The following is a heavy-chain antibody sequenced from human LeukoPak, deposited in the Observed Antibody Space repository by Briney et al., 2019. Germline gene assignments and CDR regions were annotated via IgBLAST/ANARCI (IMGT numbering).Heavy chain of an antibody. CDR1: GGSIRSTSYY. V-gene: IGHV4-39*07. CDR3: ARGASRSFDY. Sequence: SETLSLTCSVSGGSIRSTSYYWAWIRQPPGKGLEWIGSLHSTGTTNYNPSLKSRVTISVDTSKNQFSLKLSSVTAADTAVYFCARGASRSFDYWGQGTLVTVSS. J-gene: IGHJ4*02. CDR2: LHSTGTT.